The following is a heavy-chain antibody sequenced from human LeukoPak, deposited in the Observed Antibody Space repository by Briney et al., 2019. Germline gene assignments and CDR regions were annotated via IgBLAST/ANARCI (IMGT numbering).Heavy chain of an antibody. CDR2: ISPNSGGT. V-gene: IGHV1-2*02. Sequence: ASVKVSCKASGGTFSSYAISWVRQAPGQGLEWMGGISPNSGGTNYAQKFQGRVTMTRDTSISTAYMELSRLRSDDTAVYYCARGRLTMVVGEYFQHWGQGTLVTVSS. CDR1: GGTFSSYA. CDR3: ARGRLTMVVGEYFQH. J-gene: IGHJ1*01. D-gene: IGHD4-23*01.